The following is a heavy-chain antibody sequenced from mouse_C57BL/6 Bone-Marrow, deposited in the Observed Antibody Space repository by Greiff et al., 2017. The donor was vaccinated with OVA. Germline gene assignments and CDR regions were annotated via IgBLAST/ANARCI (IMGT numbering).Heavy chain of an antibody. CDR3: ALMDY. Sequence: QVQLQQPGAELVKPGASVKLSCKASGYTFTSYWMHWVKQRPGQGLEWIGAIYPGNGDTSYNQKFKGKATLTADKSSSTAYMQLSSLTSEDSAVYYCALMDYWGQGTSVTVSS. V-gene: IGHV1-69*02. J-gene: IGHJ4*01. CDR1: GYTFTSYW. CDR2: IYPGNGDT.